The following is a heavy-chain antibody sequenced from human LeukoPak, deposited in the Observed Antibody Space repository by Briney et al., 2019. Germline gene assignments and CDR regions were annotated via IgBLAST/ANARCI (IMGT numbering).Heavy chain of an antibody. D-gene: IGHD6-13*01. J-gene: IGHJ4*02. CDR2: MNPNSGNT. V-gene: IGHV1-8*01. Sequence: SVKVSCKASGYTFTSYDINWVRQATGQGLEWMGWMNPNSGNTGYAQKFQSRLTITRNTSISTAYMELSSLRSEDTAVYYCASRYSSSWYYFDYWGQGTLVTVSS. CDR1: GYTFTSYD. CDR3: ASRYSSSWYYFDY.